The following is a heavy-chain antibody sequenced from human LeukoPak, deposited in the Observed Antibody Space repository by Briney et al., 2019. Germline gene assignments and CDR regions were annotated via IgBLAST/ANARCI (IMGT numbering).Heavy chain of an antibody. J-gene: IGHJ3*02. Sequence: ASVEVSCKASGYTFTSYDINWVRQATGQGLEWMGWMNPNSGNTGYAQKFQGRVTMTRNTSISTAYMELSSLRSEDTAVYYCARGLYCSSTSCYGSGPDDAFDIWGQGTMVTVSS. CDR1: GYTFTSYD. CDR3: ARGLYCSSTSCYGSGPDDAFDI. CDR2: MNPNSGNT. V-gene: IGHV1-8*01. D-gene: IGHD2-2*01.